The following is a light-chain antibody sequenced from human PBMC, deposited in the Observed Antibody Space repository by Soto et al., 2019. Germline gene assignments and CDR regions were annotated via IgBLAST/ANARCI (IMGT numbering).Light chain of an antibody. Sequence: QSALTQPPSASGSPVQSVTISCTGTSSDVGGYNYVSWYQQHPGKAPKLMMSEVSKRHSGVPDRLTGSKSGNTASLTVSGLKAEDESDYYCSSFAGNNNLVFGGGTQLTVL. J-gene: IGLJ2*01. CDR1: SSDVGGYNY. CDR2: EVS. V-gene: IGLV2-8*01. CDR3: SSFAGNNNLV.